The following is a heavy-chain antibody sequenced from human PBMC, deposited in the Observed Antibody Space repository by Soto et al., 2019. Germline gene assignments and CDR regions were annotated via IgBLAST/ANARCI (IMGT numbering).Heavy chain of an antibody. V-gene: IGHV1-2*02. CDR2: INPNSGGT. Sequence: QVQLVQSGAEVKKPGASVKVSCKASGYTFTGYYMHWVRQAPGQGLEWMGWINPNSGGTNYAQKFQGRVTMTRDTSISTAYMELRSLRSDDTAVYYCARGSMYCTNGVCPRGWFDPWGQGTLVTVSS. D-gene: IGHD2-8*01. CDR1: GYTFTGYY. J-gene: IGHJ5*02. CDR3: ARGSMYCTNGVCPRGWFDP.